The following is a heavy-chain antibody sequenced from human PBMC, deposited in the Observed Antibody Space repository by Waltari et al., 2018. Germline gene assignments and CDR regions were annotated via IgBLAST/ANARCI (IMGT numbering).Heavy chain of an antibody. V-gene: IGHV3-73*02. CDR3: TAAAGKDYYYYYYMDV. CDR2: IRSKANSYAT. CDR1: GFTFRGSA. D-gene: IGHD6-13*01. Sequence: EVQLVESGGGLVQPGGSLKLSCAASGFTFRGSAMHWVSQASGKGLEWVGRIRSKANSYATAYAASVKGRFTISRDDSKNTAYLQMNSLKTEDTAVYYCTAAAGKDYYYYYYMDVWGKGTTVTISS. J-gene: IGHJ6*03.